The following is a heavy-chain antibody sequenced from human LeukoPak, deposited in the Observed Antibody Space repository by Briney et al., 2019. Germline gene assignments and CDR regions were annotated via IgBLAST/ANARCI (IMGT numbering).Heavy chain of an antibody. D-gene: IGHD2-15*01. CDR1: GGSISSGGYS. Sequence: PSETLSLTCAVSGGSISSGGYSWSWIRQPPGKGLEWIGYIYYSGSTYYNPSLKSRVTISVDTSKNQFSLKLSSVTAADTAVYYCARDLRYCSGGSCYGFDPWGQGTLVTVSS. CDR2: IYYSGST. V-gene: IGHV4-30-4*07. J-gene: IGHJ5*02. CDR3: ARDLRYCSGGSCYGFDP.